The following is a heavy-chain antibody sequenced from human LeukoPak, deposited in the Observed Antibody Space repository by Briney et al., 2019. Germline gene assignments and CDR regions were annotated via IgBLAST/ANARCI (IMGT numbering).Heavy chain of an antibody. Sequence: ASVKVSCKASGGTFSSYTISWVRQAPGQGLEWMGRIIPILGIANYAQKFQGRVTITADKSTSTAYMELSSLRSEDTAVYYCARDHGYCSSTSCYPNWFDPWVQGTLVTVSS. V-gene: IGHV1-69*04. CDR3: ARDHGYCSSTSCYPNWFDP. CDR2: IIPILGIA. J-gene: IGHJ5*02. D-gene: IGHD2-2*03. CDR1: GGTFSSYT.